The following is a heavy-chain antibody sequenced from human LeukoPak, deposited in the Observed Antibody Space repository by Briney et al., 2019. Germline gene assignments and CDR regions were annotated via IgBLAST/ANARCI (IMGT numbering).Heavy chain of an antibody. CDR2: FDPEDGET. CDR3: ATGATGHYANFDY. CDR1: GYTLTELS. J-gene: IGHJ4*02. Sequence: ASVTVSCTVSGYTLTELSMHWVRQAPGRGLEWMGGFDPEDGETIYAQKFQGRVTMTEDSSTDTAYMELSSLRSEDTAVYYCATGATGHYANFDYWGQGTLVTVSS. D-gene: IGHD4-17*01. V-gene: IGHV1-24*01.